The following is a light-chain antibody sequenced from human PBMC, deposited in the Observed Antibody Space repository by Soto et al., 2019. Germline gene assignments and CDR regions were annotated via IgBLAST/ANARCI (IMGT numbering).Light chain of an antibody. CDR1: QSVSSSY. V-gene: IGKV3-20*01. Sequence: EIVLTQSPGTLSLSPGDRATLSYRASQSVSSSYLAWYQQKPGQAPRLLLHGASSRATGIPDRISGSGSGTDFTLTISRLEPEDFAVYYCHQYDSSPLTFGGGTKVEIK. J-gene: IGKJ4*01. CDR3: HQYDSSPLT. CDR2: GAS.